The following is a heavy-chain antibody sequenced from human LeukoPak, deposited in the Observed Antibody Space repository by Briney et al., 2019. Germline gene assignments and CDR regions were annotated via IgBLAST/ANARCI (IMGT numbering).Heavy chain of an antibody. D-gene: IGHD3-22*01. V-gene: IGHV3-48*02. Sequence: GGSLRLSCAASGFTFSDYSMNWVRQAPGKGLEWVSWITGSSVTIFSADSVKGRFTISRDNAKNSLYLQMSSLRDEDTAMYYCSSESRYWGQGTLVIVSS. J-gene: IGHJ4*02. CDR1: GFTFSDYS. CDR3: SSESRY. CDR2: ITGSSVTI.